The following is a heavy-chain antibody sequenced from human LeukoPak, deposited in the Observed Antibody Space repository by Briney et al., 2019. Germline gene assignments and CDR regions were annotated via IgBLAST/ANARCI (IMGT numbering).Heavy chain of an antibody. CDR3: ARSTAYYDSSAPDY. CDR2: IYTSGST. J-gene: IGHJ4*02. D-gene: IGHD3-22*01. Sequence: SETLSLTCTVSGGSISSGSYYWSWIRQPAGKGLEWIGRIYTSGSTNYNPSLKSRVTISVDTSKNQFSLKLSSVTAADTAVYYCARSTAYYDSSAPDYWSQGTLVTVSS. V-gene: IGHV4-61*02. CDR1: GGSISSGSYY.